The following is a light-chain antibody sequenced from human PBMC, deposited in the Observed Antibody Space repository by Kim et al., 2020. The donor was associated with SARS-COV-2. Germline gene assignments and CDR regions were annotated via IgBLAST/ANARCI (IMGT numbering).Light chain of an antibody. Sequence: SSELTQDPTVSVALGQTVTITCTGDNLRNYFAAWYQQKPGQAPLLVIYGNNHRPAGISDRFSGSDSTNTAALTITGAQAEDEADYYCATRDRRNRVLFGGGTRLTVL. CDR3: ATRDRRNRVL. CDR2: GNN. CDR1: NLRNYF. J-gene: IGLJ2*01. V-gene: IGLV3-19*01.